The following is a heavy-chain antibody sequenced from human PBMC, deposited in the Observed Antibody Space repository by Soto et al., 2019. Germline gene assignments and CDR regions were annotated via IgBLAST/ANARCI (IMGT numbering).Heavy chain of an antibody. CDR1: GFSLSTSGVG. V-gene: IGHV2-5*02. Sequence: QITLKESGPTLVKPTQTLTLTCTFSGFSLSTSGVGVGWIRQPPGKALEWLALIYWADDKRYSPSLKGRLTITQDTSKNQVVLTMTNMDPVDTATYYCAHSQSCSGDSSYSNISWRDPWGQGTLVTVSS. J-gene: IGHJ5*02. CDR2: IYWADDK. D-gene: IGHD2-15*01. CDR3: AHSQSCSGDSSYSNISWRDP.